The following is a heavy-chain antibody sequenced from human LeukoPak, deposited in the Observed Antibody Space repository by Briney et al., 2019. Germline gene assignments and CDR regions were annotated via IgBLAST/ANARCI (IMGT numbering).Heavy chain of an antibody. CDR3: AREGYSSPGTFDY. D-gene: IGHD6-13*01. V-gene: IGHV4-34*01. J-gene: IGHJ4*02. Sequence: PSETLSLTCAVYGGSFSGYYWTWIRQPPGKGLEWIGEMNHSGSANYNPSLKSRVTISVDKSKNQFSLKLSSVTAADTAVYYCAREGYSSPGTFDYWGQGTLVTVSS. CDR2: MNHSGSA. CDR1: GGSFSGYY.